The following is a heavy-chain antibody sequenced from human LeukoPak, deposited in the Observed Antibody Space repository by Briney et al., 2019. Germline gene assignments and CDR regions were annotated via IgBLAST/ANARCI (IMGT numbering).Heavy chain of an antibody. CDR3: AKMGNIVVVPAAQEDY. V-gene: IGHV3-30*02. J-gene: IGHJ4*02. Sequence: GGSLRLSCAASGFTFSSYGMHWVRQAPGKGLEWVAFIRYDGSNKYYADSVKGRFTISGDNSKNTLYLQMNSLRAEDTAVYYCAKMGNIVVVPAAQEDYWGQGTLVTVSS. D-gene: IGHD2-2*01. CDR1: GFTFSSYG. CDR2: IRYDGSNK.